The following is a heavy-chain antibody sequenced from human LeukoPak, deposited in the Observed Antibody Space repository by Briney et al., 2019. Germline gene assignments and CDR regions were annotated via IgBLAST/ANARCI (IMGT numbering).Heavy chain of an antibody. J-gene: IGHJ4*02. Sequence: ASVKVSCKASGYTFTGYYMHWVRQAPGQGLEWMGRINPNSGGTNYAQKFQGRVTMTRDTSISTAYMELSRLRSDDTAVYYCARVFPDYDFWSDPNLDDYWGQGTLVTVSS. V-gene: IGHV1-2*06. CDR2: INPNSGGT. D-gene: IGHD3-3*01. CDR3: ARVFPDYDFWSDPNLDDY. CDR1: GYTFTGYY.